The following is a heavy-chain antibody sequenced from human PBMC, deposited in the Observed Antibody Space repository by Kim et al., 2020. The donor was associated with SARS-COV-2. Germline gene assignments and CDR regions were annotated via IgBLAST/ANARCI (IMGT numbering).Heavy chain of an antibody. J-gene: IGHJ4*02. D-gene: IGHD1-26*01. Sequence: GGSLRLSCAASGFTVSSKFMSWVRQAPGKGPEWVSVMYSGGNTYYADSVKGRFTISRDNSKNTLFLHMNNLRAEDTAVYYCTRDGGLYRGTYYDFAYWGQGTLVTVSS. CDR1: GFTVSSKF. CDR2: MYSGGNT. V-gene: IGHV3-66*01. CDR3: TRDGGLYRGTYYDFAY.